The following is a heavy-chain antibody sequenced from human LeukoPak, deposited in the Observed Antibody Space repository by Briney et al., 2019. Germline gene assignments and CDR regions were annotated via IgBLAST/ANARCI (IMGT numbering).Heavy chain of an antibody. D-gene: IGHD3-3*01. CDR2: IWYDGSNK. Sequence: PGGSLRLSCAASGFTFSSYGMHWVRQAPGKGLEWVAVIWYDGSNKYYADSVKGRFTISRDNSKNTLYLQMNSLRAEDTAVYYCARGFYYNGMDVWGQGTTVTVSS. CDR1: GFTFSSYG. J-gene: IGHJ6*02. CDR3: ARGFYYNGMDV. V-gene: IGHV3-33*01.